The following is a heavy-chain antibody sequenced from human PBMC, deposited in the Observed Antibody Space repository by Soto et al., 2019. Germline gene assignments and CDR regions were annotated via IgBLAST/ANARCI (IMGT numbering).Heavy chain of an antibody. J-gene: IGHJ4*02. V-gene: IGHV3-23*01. D-gene: IGHD3-22*01. Sequence: GGSRRLSCAASGFTFSSYAMSWVRQAPGKGLEWVSAISGSGGSTYYADSVKGRFTISRDNSKNTLYLQMNSLRAEDTAVYYCAKCWVSWDSSGYLFDYWGQGTLVTVSS. CDR1: GFTFSSYA. CDR3: AKCWVSWDSSGYLFDY. CDR2: ISGSGGST.